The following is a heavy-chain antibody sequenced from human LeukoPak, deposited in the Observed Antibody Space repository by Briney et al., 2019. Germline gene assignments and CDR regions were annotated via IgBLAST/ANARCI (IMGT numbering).Heavy chain of an antibody. CDR1: GFIFSSYS. CDR2: ISSGSSAI. Sequence: GGSLRLSCAASGFIFSSYSMTWVRQAPGKGLEWVSIISSGSSAIFSADAPKGRFTISRDDAKNLLYLDMNSLRAEDTAVYYCARGHTAVTRHFDFWGQGTLVTVSS. V-gene: IGHV3-21*01. J-gene: IGHJ4*02. D-gene: IGHD4-17*01. CDR3: ARGHTAVTRHFDF.